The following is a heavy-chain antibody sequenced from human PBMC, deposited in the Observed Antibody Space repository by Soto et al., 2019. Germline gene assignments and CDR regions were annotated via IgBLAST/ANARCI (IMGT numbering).Heavy chain of an antibody. V-gene: IGHV5-51*01. CDR2: IYPGDSDT. J-gene: IGHJ6*03. CDR1: GYSFTSYW. D-gene: IGHD6-13*01. CDR3: ARHIGIAAAGDYYYYYYYMDV. Sequence: PGESLKISCKGSGYSFTSYWIGWVRQMPGKGLEWMGIIYPGDSDTRYSPSFQGQVTISADKSISTAYLQWSSLKASDTAMYYCARHIGIAAAGDYYYYYYYMDVWGKGTTVTVSS.